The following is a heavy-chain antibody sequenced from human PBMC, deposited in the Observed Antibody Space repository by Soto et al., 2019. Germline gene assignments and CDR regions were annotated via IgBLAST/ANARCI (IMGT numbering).Heavy chain of an antibody. D-gene: IGHD2-15*01. CDR3: ARGIDDVVVVAAHSYYFDY. Sequence: QVQLQQWGAGLLKPSETLSLTCAVYGGSFSGYYWSWIRQPPGKGLEWMGEINHSGSTNNNPSLKSRVTISVDTSKNQFSLRLSSVTAADTAVYYCARGIDDVVVVAAHSYYFDYWGQGTLVTVSS. CDR2: INHSGST. V-gene: IGHV4-34*01. J-gene: IGHJ4*02. CDR1: GGSFSGYY.